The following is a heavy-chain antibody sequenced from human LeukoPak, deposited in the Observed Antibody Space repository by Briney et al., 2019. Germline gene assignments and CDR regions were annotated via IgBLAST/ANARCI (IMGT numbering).Heavy chain of an antibody. D-gene: IGHD1-26*01. CDR2: IYSSGST. V-gene: IGHV4-4*07. Sequence: ASETLSLTCTVPGGSISNYYWSWIRQPAGKGLEWIGHIYSSGSTNYNPSLKSRVTMSLDTSNRQFSLKLNSVTAADTAVYYCGRALGSGSYIDFWGQGTLVTVSS. J-gene: IGHJ4*02. CDR3: GRALGSGSYIDF. CDR1: GGSISNYY.